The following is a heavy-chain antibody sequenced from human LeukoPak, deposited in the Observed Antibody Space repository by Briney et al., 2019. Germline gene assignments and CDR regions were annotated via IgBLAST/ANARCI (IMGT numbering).Heavy chain of an antibody. Sequence: ASVKVSCKASGYTFTGYYMHWVRQAPGQGLEWMGRINPNSGGTNYAQRFQGRVTMTRDTSISTAYMELSRLRSDDTAVYYCARGQIAVAGTQYMDVWGKGTTVTVSS. V-gene: IGHV1-2*02. J-gene: IGHJ6*03. CDR3: ARGQIAVAGTQYMDV. D-gene: IGHD6-19*01. CDR1: GYTFTGYY. CDR2: INPNSGGT.